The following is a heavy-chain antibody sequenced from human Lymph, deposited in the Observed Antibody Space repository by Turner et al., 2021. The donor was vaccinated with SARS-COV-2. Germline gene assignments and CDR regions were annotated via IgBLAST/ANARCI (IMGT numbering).Heavy chain of an antibody. CDR1: GGSMNSNY. CDR2: IYYRGST. CDR3: ARETVNNWVDP. V-gene: IGHV4-59*01. Sequence: QVQLQDSGPSLVKPLETLSLTCTVSGGSMNSNYWSWIRQPPGKRLEWIGYIYYRGSTNYNPSLKSRVTISVDTAKNQFSLKLTSVTAAETAIYYCARETVNNWVDPWGQGILVTVSS. J-gene: IGHJ5*02. D-gene: IGHD2-21*02.